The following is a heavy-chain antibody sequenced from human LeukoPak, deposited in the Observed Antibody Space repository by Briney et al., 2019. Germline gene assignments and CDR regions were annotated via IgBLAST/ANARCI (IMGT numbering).Heavy chain of an antibody. CDR2: INPNSGGT. V-gene: IGHV1-2*02. Sequence: ASVKVSCKASGYTFTDYYIHWVRQAPGQGLEWMGWINPNSGGTNYAQKFQGRFTMTRDTSISTAYMELSRLRSDDTAVYYCARAGGGYFDLWGRGTLVTVSS. CDR1: GYTFTDYY. J-gene: IGHJ2*01. CDR3: ARAGGGYFDL. D-gene: IGHD3-16*01.